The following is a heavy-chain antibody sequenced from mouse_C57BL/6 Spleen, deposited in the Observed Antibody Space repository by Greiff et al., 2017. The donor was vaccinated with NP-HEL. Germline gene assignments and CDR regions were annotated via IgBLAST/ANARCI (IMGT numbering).Heavy chain of an antibody. D-gene: IGHD1-1*01. CDR3: ARSITTVVAFDY. Sequence: VQLQQSGAELVKPGASVKLSCTASGFNIKDYYMHWVPQRTEQGLEWIGRIDPVDGETKYAPKFPGQATITADTSSNTAYLQLSSLTSEDTAVYYCARSITTVVAFDYWGQGTTLTVSS. CDR2: IDPVDGET. V-gene: IGHV14-2*01. CDR1: GFNIKDYY. J-gene: IGHJ2*01.